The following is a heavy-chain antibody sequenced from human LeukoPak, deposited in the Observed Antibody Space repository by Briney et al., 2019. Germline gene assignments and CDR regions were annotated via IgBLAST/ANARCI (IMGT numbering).Heavy chain of an antibody. Sequence: GGSLRLSCAASGFTFSGFSMSWVRQSPTKGLEWAANIKQDGSERYYVDSVKGRFTISRDNAKNSLSLQMNNLRAEDTAVYYCARRAVYWGQGTLVTVSS. J-gene: IGHJ4*02. CDR1: GFTFSGFS. D-gene: IGHD6-25*01. CDR2: IKQDGSER. V-gene: IGHV3-7*03. CDR3: ARRAVY.